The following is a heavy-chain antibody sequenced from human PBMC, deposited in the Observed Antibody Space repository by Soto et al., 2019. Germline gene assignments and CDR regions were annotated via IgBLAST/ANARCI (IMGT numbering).Heavy chain of an antibody. CDR1: GYTFTGYY. V-gene: IGHV1-2*02. CDR2: INPNNGDT. CDR3: AKITIYYDSTGPFDT. D-gene: IGHD3-22*01. Sequence: GASVKVSCKASGYTFTGYYMHWVRQAPGQGLEWMGWINPNNGDTKYAQKFQGRVTMTRDTSINTASMELSRLTSDDPAVYSCAKITIYYDSTGPFDTCGLRTLVTVSS. J-gene: IGHJ4*02.